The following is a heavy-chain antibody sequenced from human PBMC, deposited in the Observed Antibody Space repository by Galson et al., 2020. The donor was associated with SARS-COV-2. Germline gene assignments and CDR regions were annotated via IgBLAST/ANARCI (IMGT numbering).Heavy chain of an antibody. J-gene: IGHJ4*02. V-gene: IGHV3-23*01. CDR3: AKNYCTDGSCYPKSYSFDY. CDR1: GFTFSSYA. Sequence: GESLKISCAASGFTFSSYAMSWVRQAPGKGLEWVSTVRSSATSTFYADSVKGRFTIFRDNSKNTLYLQMNSLRAEDTALYYCAKNYCTDGSCYPKSYSFDYWGQGTLVTVSS. CDR2: VRSSATST. D-gene: IGHD2-15*01.